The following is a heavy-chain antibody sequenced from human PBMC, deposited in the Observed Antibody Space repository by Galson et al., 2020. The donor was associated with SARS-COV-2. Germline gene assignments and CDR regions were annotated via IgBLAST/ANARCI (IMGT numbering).Heavy chain of an antibody. D-gene: IGHD2-21*01. V-gene: IGHV3-30-3*01. Sequence: TGGSLRLSCAASGFTFNSYAMHWVRQAPGKGLEWVAVISYDGSNKYYADSVKGRFTISRDNSKNTLYLQMNSLRAEDTAVYYCETGHKHEASNYYHDMDVGGQGTTVNVSS. CDR1: GFTFNSYA. CDR3: ETGHKHEASNYYHDMDV. J-gene: IGHJ6*02. CDR2: ISYDGSNK.